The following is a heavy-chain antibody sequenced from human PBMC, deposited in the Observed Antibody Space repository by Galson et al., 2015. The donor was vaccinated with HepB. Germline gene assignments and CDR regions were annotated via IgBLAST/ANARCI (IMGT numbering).Heavy chain of an antibody. V-gene: IGHV4-59*01. CDR3: ARDGHSGSYYDLDY. CDR2: IYYSGST. Sequence: SETLSLTCTVSGGSISSYYWSWIRQPPGKGLEWIGYIYYSGSTNYNPSLKSRVTISVDTSKNQFSLKLSSVTAADTAVYYCARDGHSGSYYDLDYWGRGTLVTVSS. D-gene: IGHD1-26*01. CDR1: GGSISSYY. J-gene: IGHJ4*02.